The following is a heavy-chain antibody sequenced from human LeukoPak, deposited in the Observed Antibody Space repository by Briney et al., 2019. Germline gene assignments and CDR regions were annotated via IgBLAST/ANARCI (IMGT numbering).Heavy chain of an antibody. V-gene: IGHV1-46*01. D-gene: IGHD5-18*01. Sequence: ASVKVSCRASGYTFTGYYMHWVRQAPGQGLGWMGIINPSGGSTSYAQKFQGRVTMTRDMSTSTVYMELSSLRSEDTAVYYCAREGKSVDTAMVFSDYWGQGTLVTVSS. CDR2: INPSGGST. CDR1: GYTFTGYY. CDR3: AREGKSVDTAMVFSDY. J-gene: IGHJ4*02.